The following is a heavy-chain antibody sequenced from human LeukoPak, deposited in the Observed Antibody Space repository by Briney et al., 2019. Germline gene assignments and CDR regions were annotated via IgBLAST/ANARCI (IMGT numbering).Heavy chain of an antibody. CDR2: TYYTGST. D-gene: IGHD6-6*01. J-gene: IGHJ4*02. V-gene: IGHV4-59*08. Sequence: SETLSLTCSVSGGSISSLYWSWIRQPPGKGLEWIGYTYYTGSTNYNPSLKSRVTMFVDMSKNQFSLRLSSVTAADTAVYYCARHRAYSSSSPFDYWGQGTLVTVSS. CDR3: ARHRAYSSSSPFDY. CDR1: GGSISSLY.